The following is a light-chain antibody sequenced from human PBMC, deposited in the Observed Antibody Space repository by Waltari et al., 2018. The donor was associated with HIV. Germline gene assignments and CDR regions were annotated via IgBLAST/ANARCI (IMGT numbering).Light chain of an antibody. CDR1: QGISSY. J-gene: IGKJ3*01. CDR3: QQLNSYLGFT. V-gene: IGKV1-9*01. CDR2: AAS. Sequence: DIQLTQSPSFLSASVGDRVTITCRASQGISSYLAWYQQKPGKAPKLLIYAASTLQRGVPSRFSGSRSGTEFTFTISSLQPEDFATYYCQQLNSYLGFTFGPGTKVDIK.